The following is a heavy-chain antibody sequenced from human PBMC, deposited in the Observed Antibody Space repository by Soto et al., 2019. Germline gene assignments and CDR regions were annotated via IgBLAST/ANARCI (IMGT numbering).Heavy chain of an antibody. Sequence: SETLSLTCAVYGGSFSGYYWSWIRQPPGKGLEWIGEINHSGSTNYNPSLKSRVTISVDTSKNQFSLKLSSVTAADTAVYYCARGGGGTNGWFDPWGQGTLVT. V-gene: IGHV4-34*01. CDR1: GGSFSGYY. CDR2: INHSGST. J-gene: IGHJ5*02. CDR3: ARGGGGTNGWFDP. D-gene: IGHD1-7*01.